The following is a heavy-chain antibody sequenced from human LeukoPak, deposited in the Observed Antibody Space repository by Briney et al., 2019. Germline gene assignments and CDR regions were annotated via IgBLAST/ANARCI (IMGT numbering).Heavy chain of an antibody. CDR1: GGSISSGDYY. CDR2: IYYSGST. CDR3: ARGSGGSFPSWFDP. J-gene: IGHJ5*02. V-gene: IGHV4-30-4*01. D-gene: IGHD2-15*01. Sequence: SETLSLTCTVSGGSISSGDYYWSWIRQPPGKGLEWIGYIYYSGSTYYNPSLKSRVTISVDTSKNQFSLKLSSVTAADTAVYYCARGSGGSFPSWFDPWDQGTLVTVSS.